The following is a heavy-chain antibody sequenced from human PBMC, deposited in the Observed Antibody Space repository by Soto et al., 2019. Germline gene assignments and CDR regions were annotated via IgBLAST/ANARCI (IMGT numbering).Heavy chain of an antibody. Sequence: GGSLRLSCAASGFTFSSYSMNWVRQAPGKGLEWVPYISSSSSTIYYADSVKGRFTISRDNSKNTLYLQMNSLRAEDTAVYYCARHGYNYGGGYFDYWGQGTLVTVSS. CDR3: ARHGYNYGGGYFDY. J-gene: IGHJ4*02. CDR1: GFTFSSYS. D-gene: IGHD5-18*01. CDR2: ISSSSSTI. V-gene: IGHV3-48*01.